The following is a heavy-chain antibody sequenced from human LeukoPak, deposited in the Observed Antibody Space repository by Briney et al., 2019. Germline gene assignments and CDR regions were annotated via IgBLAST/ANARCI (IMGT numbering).Heavy chain of an antibody. V-gene: IGHV3-23*01. J-gene: IGHJ4*02. CDR2: ITGDGTTT. CDR1: GLTFSNYG. Sequence: GGSLRLSCEASGLTFSNYGMSWVRQAPGKGLQWVSAITGDGTTTFYADSVKGRFTISRDNSKNMLYLQMRSLRAEDTAIYYCAKMQGYFDYWGQGTLVPVSS. CDR3: AKMQGYFDY.